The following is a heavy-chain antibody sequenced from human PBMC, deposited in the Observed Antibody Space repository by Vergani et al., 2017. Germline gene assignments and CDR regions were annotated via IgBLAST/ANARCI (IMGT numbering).Heavy chain of an antibody. CDR2: IKSKTDGGTT. J-gene: IGHJ4*02. D-gene: IGHD3-22*01. CDR1: GFTFSNAW. Sequence: EVQLVESGGGLVKPGGSLRLSCAASGFTFSNAWMSWVRQAPGKGLEWVGRIKSKTDGGTTDYAAPVKGRFTISRDDSKNTLYLQMNSLKTEDTAVYYCTTDQVVGGYGSFDYGGQGTLVTVSS. CDR3: TTDQVVGGYGSFDY. V-gene: IGHV3-15*01.